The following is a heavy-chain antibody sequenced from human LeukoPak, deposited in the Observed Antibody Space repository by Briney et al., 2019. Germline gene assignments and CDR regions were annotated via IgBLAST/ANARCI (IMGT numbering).Heavy chain of an antibody. J-gene: IGHJ3*02. V-gene: IGHV4-39*07. CDR2: IYYSGST. CDR3: ATEGYSSSRGAFDI. D-gene: IGHD6-6*01. CDR1: GDSISSSSYY. Sequence: SETLSLTCTVSGDSISSSSYYWGWIRQPPGKGLEWIESIYYSGSTYYNPSLKRRVTISVDTSKNQFSLKLSSVTAADTAVYYCATEGYSSSRGAFDIWGQGTMVTVSS.